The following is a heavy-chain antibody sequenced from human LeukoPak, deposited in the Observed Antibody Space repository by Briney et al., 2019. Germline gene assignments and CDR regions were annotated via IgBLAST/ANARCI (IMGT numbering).Heavy chain of an antibody. V-gene: IGHV3-33*01. CDR3: AREAWGYCSGGSCYQLEYNWFDP. D-gene: IGHD2-15*01. CDR1: GFTFSSYG. J-gene: IGHJ5*02. Sequence: PGRSLRLSCAASGFTFSSYGMHWVRQAPGKGLEWVAVIWYDGSNKYYADSVKGRFTISRDNSKNTLYLQMNSLRAEDTAVYYCAREAWGYCSGGSCYQLEYNWFDPWDQGTLVTVSS. CDR2: IWYDGSNK.